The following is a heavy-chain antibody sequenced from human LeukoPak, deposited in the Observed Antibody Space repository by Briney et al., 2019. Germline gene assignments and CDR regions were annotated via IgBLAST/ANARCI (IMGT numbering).Heavy chain of an antibody. V-gene: IGHV4-34*01. D-gene: IGHD2-2*01. CDR1: GGSFSDYY. J-gene: IGHJ5*02. CDR3: ARLSMPGVATSTSQPGNWFDP. Sequence: PSETLSLTCAVYGGSFSDYYWSWIRQPPGKGLEGIGEINHSGSTNYNPSLKSRVTISVDTSKNQFSLRLNPVTAADTAVYYCARLSMPGVATSTSQPGNWFDPWGQGTLFTVSS. CDR2: INHSGST.